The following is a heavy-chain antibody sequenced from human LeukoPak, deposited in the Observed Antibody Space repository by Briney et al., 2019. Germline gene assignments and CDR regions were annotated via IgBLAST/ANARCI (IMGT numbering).Heavy chain of an antibody. D-gene: IGHD4-17*01. J-gene: IGHJ4*02. CDR2: IIPIFGTA. V-gene: IGHV1-69*05. CDR1: GGTFSSYA. Sequence: SVKVSCKASGGTFSSYAISLVRQAPGQGLEWMGGIIPIFGTANYAQKFQGRVTITTDESTSTAYMELSSLRSEDTAVYYCARDGWNPFTVTTGYFDYWGQGTLVTVSS. CDR3: ARDGWNPFTVTTGYFDY.